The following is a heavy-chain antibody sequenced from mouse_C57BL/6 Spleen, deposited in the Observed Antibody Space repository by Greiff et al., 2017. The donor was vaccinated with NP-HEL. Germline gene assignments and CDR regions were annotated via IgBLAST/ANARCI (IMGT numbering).Heavy chain of an antibody. V-gene: IGHV1-72*01. J-gene: IGHJ4*01. Sequence: QVQLQQPGAELVKPGASVKLSCKASGYTFTSYWMHWVKQRPGRGPEWIGRIDPNSGGTKYNEKFKSKATLTVDKPSSTAYMQLSSLTSEDSAVYYCARWVYYDYDYAMDYWGQGTSVTVSS. CDR3: ARWVYYDYDYAMDY. D-gene: IGHD2-4*01. CDR2: IDPNSGGT. CDR1: GYTFTSYW.